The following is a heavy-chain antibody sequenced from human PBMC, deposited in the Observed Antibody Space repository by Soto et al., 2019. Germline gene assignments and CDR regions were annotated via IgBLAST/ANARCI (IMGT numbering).Heavy chain of an antibody. D-gene: IGHD2-21*02. CDR1: GFTINYYW. CDR2: LQTDGRHP. J-gene: IGHJ4*02. V-gene: IGHV3-74*01. Sequence: EVQLEESGGGLVQPGGSLRLSCVASGFTINYYWMHWVRQAPGEGLMWVSRLQTDGRHPDYADSVKGRFTISRDNAKNTLYLQMNNLRAEDKAVYYCARGGDPDYWGQGTLVTVSS. CDR3: ARGGDPDY.